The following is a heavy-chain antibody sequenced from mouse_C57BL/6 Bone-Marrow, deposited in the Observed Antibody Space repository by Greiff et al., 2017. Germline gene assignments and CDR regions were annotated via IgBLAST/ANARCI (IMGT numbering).Heavy chain of an antibody. J-gene: IGHJ3*01. CDR1: GYTFTSYW. Sequence: QVQLQQPGAELVKPGASVKMSCKASGYTFTSYWITWVKQRPGQGLEWIGDIYPGSGSTNYNEKFKSKATLTVDTSSSTAYIQLSSLTSEDSAVYYCARFYYGSSYGFAYWGQGTLVTVSA. CDR2: IYPGSGST. D-gene: IGHD1-1*01. V-gene: IGHV1-55*01. CDR3: ARFYYGSSYGFAY.